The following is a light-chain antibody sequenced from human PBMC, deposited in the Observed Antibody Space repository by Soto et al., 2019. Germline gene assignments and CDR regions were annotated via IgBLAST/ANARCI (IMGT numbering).Light chain of an antibody. Sequence: EILLTQSPATLSLSPGERATLSCRASQSVSSYLAWYQQKPGQAPRLLIYDASNRATGIPARFSGSGSGTDFTLTISSLEPEDFAVYYCQQRSNWPFFGPGTKVDIK. CDR2: DAS. CDR1: QSVSSY. CDR3: QQRSNWPF. V-gene: IGKV3-11*01. J-gene: IGKJ3*01.